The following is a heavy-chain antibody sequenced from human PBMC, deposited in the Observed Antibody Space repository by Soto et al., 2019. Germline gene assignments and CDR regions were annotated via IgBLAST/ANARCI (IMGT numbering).Heavy chain of an antibody. Sequence: QITLKESGPPLVKPTQTLTLTCTFSGFSLSTSGVGVAWIRQPPGEALEWLALIYWDDDKRNSPSLKSRLTITRDTSKNQVVLTMTNMDPVDTATYYCAHSAFTSSSYFFDYWGQGTPVTVSS. D-gene: IGHD6-6*01. J-gene: IGHJ4*02. CDR1: GFSLSTSGVG. V-gene: IGHV2-5*02. CDR3: AHSAFTSSSYFFDY. CDR2: IYWDDDK.